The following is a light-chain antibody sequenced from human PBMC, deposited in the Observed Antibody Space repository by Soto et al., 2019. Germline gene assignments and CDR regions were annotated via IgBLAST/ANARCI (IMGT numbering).Light chain of an antibody. Sequence: DIQMTQCAASGSGAVVGGGTLTCRASQRVDNYLKWYQQKPGKAPGLLIYAASTLQSGVPSRLSASGYGTDLTLPISSPPPEDFATYSRQHDLRPPLPFRPGTKVDIK. CDR2: AAS. V-gene: IGKV1-39*01. CDR3: QHDLRPPLP. CDR1: QRVDNY. J-gene: IGKJ3*01.